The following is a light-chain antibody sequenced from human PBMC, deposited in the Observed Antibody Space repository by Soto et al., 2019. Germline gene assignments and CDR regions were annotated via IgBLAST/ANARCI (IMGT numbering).Light chain of an antibody. V-gene: IGKV3-20*01. CDR2: GAS. J-gene: IGKJ1*01. CDR1: PSVSSSY. CDR3: QQYGSSPET. Sequence: EIGLKQSPGTLSLSPGERATLACRASPSVSSSYLAWIQQKPGQAPRLRIYGASSRATGIPDRFSGSGSGTDFTLTISRLEPEDFAEDYCQQYGSSPETFGQGTKVEIK.